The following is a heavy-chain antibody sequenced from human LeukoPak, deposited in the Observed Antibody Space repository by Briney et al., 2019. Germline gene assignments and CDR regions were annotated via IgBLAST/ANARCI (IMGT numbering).Heavy chain of an antibody. CDR3: VRDQVASRWFDP. CDR2: IKQDGTEK. CDR1: GFTLTTYW. V-gene: IGHV3-7*01. J-gene: IGHJ5*02. Sequence: GGSLRLSCAASGFTLTTYWMSWVRQAPGKGLEWVANIKQDGTEKYYVDSVKGRFTISRDNAKNSLYLQMNSLRVEDTAVYYCVRDQVASRWFDPWGQGTLVTVSS.